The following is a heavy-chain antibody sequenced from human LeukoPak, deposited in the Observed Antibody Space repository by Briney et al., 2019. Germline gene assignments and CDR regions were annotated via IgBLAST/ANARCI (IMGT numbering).Heavy chain of an antibody. D-gene: IGHD3-16*02. J-gene: IGHJ4*02. CDR1: GGSVSSGGYY. CDR3: ARGDYDYIWGSYRYTSFDY. CDR2: IYSSGST. V-gene: IGHV4-31*03. Sequence: PQTLSLTCTVSGGSVSSGGYYWSWIRQHPGEGLEWIGYIYSSGSTYCNPSLKSRVTISIDTSKNQFSPTLSSVTAADTAVYYCARGDYDYIWGSYRYTSFDYWGQGTLVTVSS.